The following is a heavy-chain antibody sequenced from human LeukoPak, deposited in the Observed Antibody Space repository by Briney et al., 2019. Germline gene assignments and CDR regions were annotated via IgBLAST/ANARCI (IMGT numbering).Heavy chain of an antibody. CDR3: ARAGYSGYVGSYYFDY. D-gene: IGHD5-12*01. CDR1: GFTFSSYG. Sequence: GGSLRLSCAASGFTFSSYGMHWVRQAPGKGLEWVAVIWYDGSNKYYADSVKGRFTISRDNSKNTLYLQMNSLRAEDTAVYYCARAGYSGYVGSYYFDYWGQGTPVTVSS. J-gene: IGHJ4*02. V-gene: IGHV3-33*01. CDR2: IWYDGSNK.